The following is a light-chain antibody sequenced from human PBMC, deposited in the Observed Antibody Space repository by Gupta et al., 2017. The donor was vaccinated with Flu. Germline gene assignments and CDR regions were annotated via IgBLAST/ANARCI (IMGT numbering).Light chain of an antibody. V-gene: IGKV1-39*01. CDR2: AAS. CDR3: QQSYSTLAS. Sequence: PSSLSASVGDRVTITCRASQSISSYLNWYQQKPGKAPKLLIYAASSLQSGVPSRFSGSGSGTDFTLTISSLQPEDFATYYCQQSYSTLASFGPGTKVDIK. CDR1: QSISSY. J-gene: IGKJ3*01.